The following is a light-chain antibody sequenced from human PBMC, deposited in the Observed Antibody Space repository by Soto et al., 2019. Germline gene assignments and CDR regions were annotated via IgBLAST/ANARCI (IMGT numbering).Light chain of an antibody. CDR1: SSNIESNW. Sequence: QSVVTQAPSVSGTPGQRVTISCSGSSSNIESNWVYWYQQLPGTAPKLLIYGNTNRPSGVPDRFSGSKSGTSASLAITGLQAEDEADFYCQSYDTSLSAYVFGTGTKLTVL. V-gene: IGLV1-40*01. CDR3: QSYDTSLSAYV. CDR2: GNT. J-gene: IGLJ1*01.